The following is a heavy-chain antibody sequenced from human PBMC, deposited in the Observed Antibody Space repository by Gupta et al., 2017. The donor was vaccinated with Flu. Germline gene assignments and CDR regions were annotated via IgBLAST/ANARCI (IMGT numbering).Heavy chain of an antibody. Sequence: EVQLVESGGGLVQPGGSQRLSCAASGFTSSSYEMNWVRQAPGKGLEWVSYISSSGSTIYYADSVKGRFTISRDNAKNSLYLQMNSLRAEDTAVYYWAREGHVTVTTVAYYFDYWGQGTRVTVSS. V-gene: IGHV3-48*03. D-gene: IGHD4-17*01. CDR3: AREGHVTVTTVAYYFDY. CDR1: GFTSSSYE. CDR2: ISSSGSTI. J-gene: IGHJ4*02.